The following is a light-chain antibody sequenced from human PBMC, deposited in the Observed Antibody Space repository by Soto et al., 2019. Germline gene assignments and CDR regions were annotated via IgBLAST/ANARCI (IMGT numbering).Light chain of an antibody. Sequence: DIQMTQSPSTLSASVGDRVTITCRASQSISSWLAWYQQNPGKAPKLLIYDASTLESGVPSRFSGSGSGTEFNLAISSLQPDDFATYYCQQDNSYSWTFGQGTKVEI. CDR1: QSISSW. CDR3: QQDNSYSWT. CDR2: DAS. V-gene: IGKV1-5*01. J-gene: IGKJ1*01.